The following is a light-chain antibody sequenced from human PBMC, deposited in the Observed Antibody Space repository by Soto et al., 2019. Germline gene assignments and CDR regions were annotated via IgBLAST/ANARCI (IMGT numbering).Light chain of an antibody. CDR1: SSDVGGYNY. Sequence: QSVLTQPASVSGSPGQSITISCTGTSSDVGGYNYVSWYQQHPGKAPKRMIYEVSNRPSGVSNRFSGSKSGNTASLTISGLQAEDEADYYCSSYTSSSILYVFGTGTKVTVL. CDR2: EVS. J-gene: IGLJ1*01. CDR3: SSYTSSSILYV. V-gene: IGLV2-14*01.